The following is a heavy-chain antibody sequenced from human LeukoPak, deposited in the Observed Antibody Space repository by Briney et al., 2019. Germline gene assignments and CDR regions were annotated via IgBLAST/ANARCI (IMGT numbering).Heavy chain of an antibody. Sequence: GGSLRLSCAASGSTVSSNYMSWVRQAPGKGLEWVSVIYSGGSTYYADSVKGRFTISRDNSKNTLYLQMNSLRAEDTAVYYCARGRVGAAMGDAFDIWGQGTMVTVSS. D-gene: IGHD1-26*01. CDR1: GSTVSSNY. CDR3: ARGRVGAAMGDAFDI. J-gene: IGHJ3*02. CDR2: IYSGGST. V-gene: IGHV3-53*01.